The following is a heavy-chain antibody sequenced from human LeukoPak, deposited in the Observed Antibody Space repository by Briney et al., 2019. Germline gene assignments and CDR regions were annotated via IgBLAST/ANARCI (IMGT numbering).Heavy chain of an antibody. CDR1: GGPISSGSYY. V-gene: IGHV4-61*02. CDR2: IYTSGST. Sequence: SQTLSLTCTVTGGPISSGSYYWSWVRQPAGKGLEWIGRIYTSGSTNYNPSLKSRVTISIDTSKNQFSLKLSSVTAADTAVYYCARGHIMDWFDPWGQGTLVTVSS. CDR3: ARGHIMDWFDP. J-gene: IGHJ5*02.